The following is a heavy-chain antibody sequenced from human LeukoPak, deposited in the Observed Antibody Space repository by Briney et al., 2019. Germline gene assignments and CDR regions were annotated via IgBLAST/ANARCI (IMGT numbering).Heavy chain of an antibody. CDR3: ARQSGIADY. CDR2: IYYSRST. Sequence: SETLSLTFTVSGGSIRSSSYYWGWIRQPPGKGLECIGSIYYSRSTYYNPSLKSRVTISVDTSKNQFSLKLSSVTAADTAVYYCARQSGIADYWGQGTLVTVSS. J-gene: IGHJ4*02. D-gene: IGHD6-13*01. V-gene: IGHV4-39*01. CDR1: GGSIRSSSYY.